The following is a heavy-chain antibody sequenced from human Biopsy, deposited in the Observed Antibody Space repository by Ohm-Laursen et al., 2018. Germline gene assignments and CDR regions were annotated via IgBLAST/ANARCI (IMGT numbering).Heavy chain of an antibody. CDR2: ISASGNHI. D-gene: IGHD2/OR15-2a*01. V-gene: IGHV3-21*01. CDR1: GFTFSGFS. Sequence: SLRLSCTASGFTFSGFSMNWVRQAPGKGLEWVSSISASGNHIYYTDSVKGRFTVSRDNGKNSVYLQMSSLRVEDTAVYYCARDGEAKYCKLGVCPSGFWGQGTLVTVSS. CDR3: ARDGEAKYCKLGVCPSGF. J-gene: IGHJ4*02.